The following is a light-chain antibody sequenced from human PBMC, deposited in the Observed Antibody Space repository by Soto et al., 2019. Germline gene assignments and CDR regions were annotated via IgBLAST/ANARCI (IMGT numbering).Light chain of an antibody. CDR2: LGS. J-gene: IGKJ4*01. CDR3: MQALQTPT. Sequence: EMVMTQSPLSLPVTPGEPASISCRSSQTLLHSNGYNYLDWYLQRPGQSPQLLIYLGSSRASGVPDRFSGSGSGTDFTLKISRVEAEDVGVYYCMQALQTPTFGGG. V-gene: IGKV2-28*01. CDR1: QTLLHSNGYNY.